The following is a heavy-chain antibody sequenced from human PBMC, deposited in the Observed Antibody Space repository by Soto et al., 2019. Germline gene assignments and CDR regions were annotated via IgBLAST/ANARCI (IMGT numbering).Heavy chain of an antibody. CDR1: GFTFSSYG. CDR3: AKTLHNWNDYYFDY. J-gene: IGHJ4*02. D-gene: IGHD1-1*01. Sequence: PGGSLRLSCAASGFTFSSYGMHWVRQAPGKGLEWVAVISYDGSNKYYADSVKGRFTISRDNSKNTLYLQMNSLRAEDTAVYYCAKTLHNWNDYYFDYWGQGTLVTVSS. V-gene: IGHV3-30*18. CDR2: ISYDGSNK.